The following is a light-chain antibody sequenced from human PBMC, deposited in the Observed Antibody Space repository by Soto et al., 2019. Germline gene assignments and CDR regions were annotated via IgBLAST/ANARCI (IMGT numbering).Light chain of an antibody. J-gene: IGLJ3*02. CDR1: SSNIGNNF. CDR3: ETWDSSLTAVV. CDR2: DNN. V-gene: IGLV1-51*01. Sequence: QSVLTQPPSVSAAPGQKVIISCSGGSSNIGNNFVYWYQQFPGTAPKLLIYDNNKRPSGTPVRFSGSKSGTSATLGITGLQTGDEADYYCETWDSSLTAVVFGGGTQLTVL.